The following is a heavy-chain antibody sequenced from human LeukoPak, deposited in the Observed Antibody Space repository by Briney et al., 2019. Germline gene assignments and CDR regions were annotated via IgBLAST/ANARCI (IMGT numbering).Heavy chain of an antibody. CDR3: AREIFGDGYNSSVLDWYFDL. CDR2: IYSGGST. Sequence: TGGSLRLSCAASGFTVSSNYMSWVRQAPGKGLERVSVIYSGGSTYYADSVKGRFTISRDNSKNTLYLQMNSLRAEDTAVYYCAREIFGDGYNSSVLDWYFDLWGRGTLVTVSS. D-gene: IGHD5-24*01. V-gene: IGHV3-53*01. CDR1: GFTVSSNY. J-gene: IGHJ2*01.